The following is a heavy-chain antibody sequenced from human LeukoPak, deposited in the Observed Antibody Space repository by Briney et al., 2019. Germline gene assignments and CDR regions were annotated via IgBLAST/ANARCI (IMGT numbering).Heavy chain of an antibody. Sequence: PSETLSLTCAVSGGSISTCGYSWSWHPPPPGQDLVWIGYIYHSGRTYYNPSLKSRVTISVDRSKNQFSLKLKSVTAADTAVYYCARLKRSLACHFDYWGQGILVAVS. J-gene: IGHJ4*02. CDR3: ARLKRSLACHFDY. CDR1: GGSISTCGYS. CDR2: IYHSGRT. V-gene: IGHV4-30-2*02. D-gene: IGHD3-10*01.